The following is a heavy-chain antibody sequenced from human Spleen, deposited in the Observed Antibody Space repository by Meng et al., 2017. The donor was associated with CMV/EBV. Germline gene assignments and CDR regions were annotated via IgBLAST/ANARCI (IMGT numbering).Heavy chain of an antibody. Sequence: CAGSGGAISSSRWWSWVRQPPGKGLEWIGEIDHSENTNYNPSLKSRVSISVDNSKNQFSLKETSVTAADTAVYYCARAEYSGNYYEGDWGQGILVTVSS. J-gene: IGHJ4*02. CDR1: GGAISSSRW. V-gene: IGHV4-4*02. CDR2: IDHSENT. CDR3: ARAEYSGNYYEGD. D-gene: IGHD1-26*01.